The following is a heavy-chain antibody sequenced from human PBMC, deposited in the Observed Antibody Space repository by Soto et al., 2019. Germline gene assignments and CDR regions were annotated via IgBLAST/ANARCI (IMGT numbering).Heavy chain of an antibody. J-gene: IGHJ6*02. D-gene: IGHD2-2*02. CDR2: ISYDGSNK. CDR3: ARDIIPVNGYYYGMDV. V-gene: IGHV3-30-3*01. CDR1: GFTFSSYA. Sequence: PGGSLRLSCAASGFTFSSYAMHWVRQAPGKGLEWVAVISYDGSNKYYADSVKGRFTISRDNSKNTLYLQMNSLRAEDTAVYYCARDIIPVNGYYYGMDVWGQGTTVTVS.